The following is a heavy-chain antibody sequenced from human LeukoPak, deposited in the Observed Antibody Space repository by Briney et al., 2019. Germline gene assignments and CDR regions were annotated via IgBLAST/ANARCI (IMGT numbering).Heavy chain of an antibody. CDR1: GFTFSNYA. CDR2: ISGSGGST. Sequence: GGSLRLSCAASGFTFSNYAMSWVRQAPGKGLEWVSTISGSGGSTYYADSVKGRFTISRDNSKNTLYLQMNSLRAEDTAVYYCAKDAQRGFDYSNSLDKWGQGTLVTVSS. D-gene: IGHD4-11*01. V-gene: IGHV3-23*01. CDR3: AKDAQRGFDYSNSLDK. J-gene: IGHJ4*02.